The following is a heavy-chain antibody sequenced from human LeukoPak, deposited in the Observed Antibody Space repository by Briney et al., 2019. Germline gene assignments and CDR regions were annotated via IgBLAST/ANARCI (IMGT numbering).Heavy chain of an antibody. Sequence: ASVKVSCKASGYTFTSYGINWVRQAPGQGLEWMGCISAYNGNTNYAQKLQGRVTMTTDTSTSTAYMELRSLRSDDTAVYYCARDPFALFGIVMVRGVILPNFDYWGQGTLVTVSS. J-gene: IGHJ4*02. CDR3: ARDPFALFGIVMVRGVILPNFDY. V-gene: IGHV1-18*01. CDR1: GYTFTSYG. CDR2: ISAYNGNT. D-gene: IGHD3-10*01.